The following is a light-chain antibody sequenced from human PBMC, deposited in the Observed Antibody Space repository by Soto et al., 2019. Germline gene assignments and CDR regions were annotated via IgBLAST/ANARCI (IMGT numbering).Light chain of an antibody. CDR2: SAS. CDR3: QQVSKCPNT. CDR1: QSVDSK. J-gene: IGKJ3*01. Sequence: EIVMTQSPATLSASPGERATLSCRASQSVDSKLVWYQQKPGQTPRLLISSASTRATGIPARFSGSGSGTEFTLTITSLQSEDFAVYYCQQVSKCPNTFGPGTEVDIK. V-gene: IGKV3-15*01.